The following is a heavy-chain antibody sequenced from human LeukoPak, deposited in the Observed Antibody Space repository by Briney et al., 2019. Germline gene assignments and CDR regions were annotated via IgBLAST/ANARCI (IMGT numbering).Heavy chain of an antibody. V-gene: IGHV4-59*01. D-gene: IGHD3/OR15-3a*01. CDR3: ARSSRKGTGYFDY. CDR1: GGSISSYY. Sequence: SETLSLTCTVPGGSISSYYWSWIRQPPGKGLEWIGYIYYSGSTNYNPSLKSRVTISVDTSKNQFSLKLSSVTAADTAVYYCARSSRKGTGYFDYWGQGTLVTVSS. J-gene: IGHJ4*02. CDR2: IYYSGST.